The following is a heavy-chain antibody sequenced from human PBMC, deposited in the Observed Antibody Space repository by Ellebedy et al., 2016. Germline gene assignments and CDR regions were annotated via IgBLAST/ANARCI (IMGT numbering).Heavy chain of an antibody. CDR2: IKQDGSEE. J-gene: IGHJ4*02. Sequence: GGSLRLACAASGFTFSNYWMSWVRQAPGKGLEWVASIKQDGSEEYYVDSVKGRFTVSRDNAKNTLYLQMSSLSAEDTAMYYCARGHVGIMITFGGVTEPIDFWGQGTVVTVSS. V-gene: IGHV3-7*03. D-gene: IGHD3-16*01. CDR1: GFTFSNYW. CDR3: ARGHVGIMITFGGVTEPIDF.